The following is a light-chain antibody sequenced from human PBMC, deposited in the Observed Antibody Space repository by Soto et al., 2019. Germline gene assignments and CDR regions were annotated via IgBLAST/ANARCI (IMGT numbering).Light chain of an antibody. CDR2: GAS. Sequence: EIVLTQSPGTLSLSPGARATLSCRASQSVSSSYLAWYQQKPGQAPRLLIYGASSRATGIPDRFSGSGSGTDFTLTISRLEPEDFAVYYCQQYGSSAWTVGQGTKVDIK. CDR1: QSVSSSY. V-gene: IGKV3-20*01. CDR3: QQYGSSAWT. J-gene: IGKJ1*01.